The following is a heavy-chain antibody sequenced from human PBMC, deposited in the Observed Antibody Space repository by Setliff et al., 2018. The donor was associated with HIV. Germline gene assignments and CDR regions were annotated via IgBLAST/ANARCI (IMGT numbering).Heavy chain of an antibody. CDR2: INAGYGNT. CDR1: GYTFTSYA. Sequence: GASVKVSCKASGYTFTSYAIHWVRQAPGQSLEWMGWINAGYGNTKYSQKFQGRVTMTTVTPTSTAYMELRSLRSDDTAVYYCARLSIPAYYYMDVWGKGTTVTVSS. CDR3: ARLSIPAYYYMDV. D-gene: IGHD2-21*01. V-gene: IGHV1-3*01. J-gene: IGHJ6*03.